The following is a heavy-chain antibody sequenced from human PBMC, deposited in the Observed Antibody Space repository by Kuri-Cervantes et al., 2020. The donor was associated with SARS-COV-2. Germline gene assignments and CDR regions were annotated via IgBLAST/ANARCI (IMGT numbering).Heavy chain of an antibody. Sequence: GESLKISCAASGFTVSSNYMSWVRQAPGKGLEWVSVIYSGGSTYYADSVKGRFTISRDNAKNSLYLQMNSLRAEDTAVYYCARSPPSRVTIFGVANVWGKGTTVTVSS. CDR2: IYSGGST. J-gene: IGHJ6*04. CDR3: ARSPPSRVTIFGVANV. V-gene: IGHV3-53*01. CDR1: GFTVSSNY. D-gene: IGHD3-3*01.